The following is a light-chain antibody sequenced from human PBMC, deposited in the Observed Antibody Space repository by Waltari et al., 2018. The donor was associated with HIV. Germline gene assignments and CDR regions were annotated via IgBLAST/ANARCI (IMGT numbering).Light chain of an antibody. CDR1: SGHSSYA. Sequence: QLVLTQSPSASASLGASVKFTCTLSSGHSSYAIAWHQQQPEKGPRYLMKLNSDGSHSKGDGIPDRFSGSSSGAERYLTISSLQSEDEADYYCQTWGTGILVFGGGTNLTVL. V-gene: IGLV4-69*01. J-gene: IGLJ3*02. CDR2: LNSDGSH. CDR3: QTWGTGILV.